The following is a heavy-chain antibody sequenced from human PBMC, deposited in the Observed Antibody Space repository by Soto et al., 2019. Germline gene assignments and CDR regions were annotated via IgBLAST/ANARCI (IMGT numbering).Heavy chain of an antibody. J-gene: IGHJ4*02. D-gene: IGHD3-9*01. V-gene: IGHV1-18*01. Sequence: GASVKVSCKASGYTFTSYGISWVRQAPGQGLEWMGWISAYNGNTNYAQKLQGRVTMTTDTSTSTAYMELRSLRSDDTAVYYCARDILRYFDWLPPLDYWGQGTLVTVSS. CDR3: ARDILRYFDWLPPLDY. CDR2: ISAYNGNT. CDR1: GYTFTSYG.